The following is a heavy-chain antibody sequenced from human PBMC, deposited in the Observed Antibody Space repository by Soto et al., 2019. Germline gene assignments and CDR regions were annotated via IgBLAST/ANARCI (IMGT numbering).Heavy chain of an antibody. Sequence: EVQLVESGGGLVQPGGSLKLSCAASGFSFSGYAMHCVRQASGKGLEWIGSIRSKANNYATAYTASVRGRFTISRDDSKIMAYLEMNDLKTEDTAVYFCTSPRIAVAGMFWYFDLWGRGTLVTVSS. CDR2: IRSKANNYAT. V-gene: IGHV3-73*01. CDR1: GFSFSGYA. D-gene: IGHD6-19*01. CDR3: TSPRIAVAGMFWYFDL. J-gene: IGHJ2*01.